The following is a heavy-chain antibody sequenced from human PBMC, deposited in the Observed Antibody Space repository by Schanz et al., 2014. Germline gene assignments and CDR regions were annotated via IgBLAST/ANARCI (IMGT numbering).Heavy chain of an antibody. CDR3: ARDQSPYTNSSDVRYFDY. Sequence: VQLEQSGAEVKKPGSSVKVSCTASGGTFSSYTISWIRQAPGQGLEWMGRIISILGIPNYAQKFQGRVTITRDTSATTAYMELSSLRSEDTAFYYCARDQSPYTNSSDVRYFDYWGQGSLVTVSS. CDR2: IISILGIP. CDR1: GGTFSSYT. J-gene: IGHJ4*02. V-gene: IGHV1-69*08. D-gene: IGHD6-6*01.